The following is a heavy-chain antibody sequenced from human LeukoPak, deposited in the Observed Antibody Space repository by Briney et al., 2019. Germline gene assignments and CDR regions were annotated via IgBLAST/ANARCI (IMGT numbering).Heavy chain of an antibody. J-gene: IGHJ4*02. D-gene: IGHD6-13*01. CDR3: ARQTGLIGSSWSEFDY. V-gene: IGHV5-51*01. Sequence: GESLKISCKGSGYSFTSYWIGWVRQMPGKGLEWMGIIYPGDSDTRYSPSFQGRVTISADKSISTAYLQWSSLKASDTAMYYCARQTGLIGSSWSEFDYWGQGTLVAVSS. CDR2: IYPGDSDT. CDR1: GYSFTSYW.